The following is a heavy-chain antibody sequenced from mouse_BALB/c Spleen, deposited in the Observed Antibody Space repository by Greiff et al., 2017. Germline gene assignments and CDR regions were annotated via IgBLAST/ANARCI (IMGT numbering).Heavy chain of an antibody. Sequence: VQLQQPGAELVKPGASVKLSCKASGYTFTSYWMHWVKQRPGQGLEWIGEINPSNGRTNYNEKFKSKATLTVDKSSSTAYMQLSSLTSEDSAVYYCARLEAYWGQGTLVTVSA. J-gene: IGHJ3*01. CDR2: INPSNGRT. CDR3: ARLEAY. CDR1: GYTFTSYW. V-gene: IGHV1S81*02.